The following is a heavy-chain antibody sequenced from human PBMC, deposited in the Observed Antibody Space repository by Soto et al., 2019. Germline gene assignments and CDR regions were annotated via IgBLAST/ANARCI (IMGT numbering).Heavy chain of an antibody. D-gene: IGHD6-19*01. V-gene: IGHV3-30-3*01. CDR2: ISYDGSNK. Sequence: QVQLVESGGGVGQPGRSLRLSCAASGFTFSSYAMHWVRQAPGKGLEWVAVISYDGSNKYYADSVKGRFTISRDNSKNTLYLQMNSLRAEDTAVYYCARELIAVAGGFDYWGQGTLVTVSS. CDR3: ARELIAVAGGFDY. CDR1: GFTFSSYA. J-gene: IGHJ4*02.